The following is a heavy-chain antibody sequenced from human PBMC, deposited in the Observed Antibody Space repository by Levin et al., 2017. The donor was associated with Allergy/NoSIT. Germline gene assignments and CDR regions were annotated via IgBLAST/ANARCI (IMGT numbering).Heavy chain of an antibody. D-gene: IGHD1-26*01. Sequence: SLTTWGVGVGWIRQPPGKALEWLAHIYWNDDSYFSPSLKSRLTIAKDTSKNLVVLTMTNMDPVDTATYCCAHLNGGSNYCFDHWGQGTLVTVSS. CDR3: AHLNGGSNYCFDH. J-gene: IGHJ4*02. V-gene: IGHV2-5*01. CDR2: IYWNDDS. CDR1: SLTTWGVG.